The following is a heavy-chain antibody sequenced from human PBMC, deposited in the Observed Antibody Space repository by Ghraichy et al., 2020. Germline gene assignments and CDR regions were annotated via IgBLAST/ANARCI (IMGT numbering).Heavy chain of an antibody. V-gene: IGHV3-21*01. CDR3: ARDSPYDFWREGVLDY. Sequence: GGSLRLSCAASGFTFSSYSMNWVRQAPGKGLEWVSSISSSSSYIYYADSVKGRFTISRDNAKNSLYLQMNSLRAEDTAVYYCARDSPYDFWREGVLDYWGQGTLVTVSS. CDR1: GFTFSSYS. CDR2: ISSSSSYI. D-gene: IGHD3-3*01. J-gene: IGHJ4*02.